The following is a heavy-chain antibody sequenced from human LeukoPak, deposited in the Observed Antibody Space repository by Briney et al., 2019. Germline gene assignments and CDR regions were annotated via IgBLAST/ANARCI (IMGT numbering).Heavy chain of an antibody. Sequence: ASVKVSCKASGYTFTSYGISWVRQAPGQGLEWMGGIIPIFGTANYAQKFQGRVTITTDESTSTAYMELSSLRSEDTAVYYCARSPQYYGFWSGYYRVFDYWGQGTLVTVSS. J-gene: IGHJ4*02. V-gene: IGHV1-69*05. CDR2: IIPIFGTA. CDR1: GYTFTSYG. D-gene: IGHD3-3*01. CDR3: ARSPQYYGFWSGYYRVFDY.